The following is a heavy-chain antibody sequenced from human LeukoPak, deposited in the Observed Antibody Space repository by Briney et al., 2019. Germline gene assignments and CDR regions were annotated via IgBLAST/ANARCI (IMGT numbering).Heavy chain of an antibody. J-gene: IGHJ1*01. D-gene: IGHD6-19*01. CDR1: GSNFTFYW. Sequence: GASLQISCKGAGSNFTFYWIGWVRQLPEKRLEWMGVIYPGDSDTRYSPSFQGQVTISVDKSTSTVYLQWISLKASDTAIYYCARRDYSSGRTYFLHWGQGTLVTVSS. CDR2: IYPGDSDT. CDR3: ARRDYSSGRTYFLH. V-gene: IGHV5-51*01.